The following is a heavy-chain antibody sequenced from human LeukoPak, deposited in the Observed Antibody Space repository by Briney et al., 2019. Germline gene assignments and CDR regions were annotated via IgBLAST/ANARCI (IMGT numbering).Heavy chain of an antibody. D-gene: IGHD5-18*01. Sequence: SETLSLTCTVSGGSISSGSYYWSWIRQPAGKGLVWIGRVYTGGSTNYNPSLKSRVTISVDTSKNQFSLKLSSVTAADTAVYYCARHRNGYSYGVENEYWGQGTLVTVSS. CDR1: GGSISSGSYY. J-gene: IGHJ4*02. V-gene: IGHV4-61*02. CDR2: VYTGGST. CDR3: ARHRNGYSYGVENEY.